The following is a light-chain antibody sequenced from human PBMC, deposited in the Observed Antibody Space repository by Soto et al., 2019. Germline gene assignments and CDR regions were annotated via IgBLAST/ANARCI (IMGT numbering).Light chain of an antibody. CDR3: QQYNSYRYT. J-gene: IGKJ2*01. Sequence: DIQMTQSPSPLSASVGARVTITCRASKSISSGLAWYQQKPGKAPKLLIYKASSLESGVPSRFSGIGSGTEFTLTISSLLPDDFATYYCQQYNSYRYTFGQGTKLEIK. V-gene: IGKV1-5*03. CDR2: KAS. CDR1: KSISSG.